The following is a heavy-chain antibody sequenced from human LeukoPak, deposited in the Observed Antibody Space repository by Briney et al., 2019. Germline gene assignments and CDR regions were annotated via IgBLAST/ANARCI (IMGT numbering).Heavy chain of an antibody. D-gene: IGHD6-13*01. CDR2: IYTSGST. CDR1: GGSISSGGYY. V-gene: IGHV4-61*02. J-gene: IGHJ5*02. Sequence: PSETLSLTCTVSGGSISSGGYYWSWIRQHPGKGLEWIGRIYTSGSTNYNPSLKSRVTMSVDTSKNQFSLKLSSVTAADTAVYYCARVAAAGTIDWFDPWGQGTLVTVSS. CDR3: ARVAAAGTIDWFDP.